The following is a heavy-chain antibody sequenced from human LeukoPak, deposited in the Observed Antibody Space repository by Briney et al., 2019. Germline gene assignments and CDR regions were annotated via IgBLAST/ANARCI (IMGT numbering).Heavy chain of an antibody. CDR1: GFTFSSYA. V-gene: IGHV3-23*01. J-gene: IGHJ4*02. CDR2: ISGSGGST. CDR3: ARGQPGVAAAGNLDY. Sequence: GGSLRLSCAASGFTFSSYAMSWVRQAPGKGLKWVSAISGSGGSTYYADPVKGRFTISRDTSKNTLFLQMNSLRAEDTAVYYCARGQPGVAAAGNLDYWGQGTLVTVSS. D-gene: IGHD6-13*01.